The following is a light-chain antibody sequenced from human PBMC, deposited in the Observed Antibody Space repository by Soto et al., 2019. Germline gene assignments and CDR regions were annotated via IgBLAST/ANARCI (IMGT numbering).Light chain of an antibody. CDR2: DVS. Sequence: QSVLTQPASVSGSPGQSITISCTGTNSDVGGYDYISWYQQRPGNAPKLMIYDVSNRPSGVSNRFSGSKSGNTASLTISGLQAEDEADYYCTSYTSSSTHVVFGGGTKLTVL. J-gene: IGLJ2*01. CDR1: NSDVGGYDY. V-gene: IGLV2-14*01. CDR3: TSYTSSSTHVV.